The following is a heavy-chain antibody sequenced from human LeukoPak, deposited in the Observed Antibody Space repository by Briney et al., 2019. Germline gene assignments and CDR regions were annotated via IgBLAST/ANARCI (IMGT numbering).Heavy chain of an antibody. D-gene: IGHD6-19*01. Sequence: GGSLRLSCAASGFTFSSYWMSWVRQAPGKGLEWVANIKQDVSEKYYVDSVKGRFTISRDNAKNSLYLQMNSLRAEDTAVYYCARDRGSGWFRDAFDIWGQGTMVTVSS. CDR3: ARDRGSGWFRDAFDI. CDR1: GFTFSSYW. J-gene: IGHJ3*02. CDR2: IKQDVSEK. V-gene: IGHV3-7*01.